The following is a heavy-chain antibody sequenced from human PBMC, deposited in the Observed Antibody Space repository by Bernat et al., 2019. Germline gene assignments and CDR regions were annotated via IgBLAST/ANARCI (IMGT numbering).Heavy chain of an antibody. CDR3: ERDAIYSYGRGNPDY. J-gene: IGHJ4*02. CDR2: ISGSSSYT. V-gene: IGHV3-11*05. Sequence: QVQLVESGGALVKPGGSLRLSCAASGFTFSDYYMSWIRQAPGKGLEWVSYISGSSSYTNYADSVKGRFTISRDNAKNSLYLQMKSLRAEDTAIYYCERDAIYSYGRGNPDYWGQGTLVTVSS. D-gene: IGHD5-18*01. CDR1: GFTFSDYY.